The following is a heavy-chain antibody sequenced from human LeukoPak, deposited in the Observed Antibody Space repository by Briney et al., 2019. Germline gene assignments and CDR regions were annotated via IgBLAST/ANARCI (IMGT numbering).Heavy chain of an antibody. CDR2: IYTSGST. V-gene: IGHV4-4*07. J-gene: IGHJ3*02. CDR3: ARALLTTPPAAFDI. CDR1: GGSISSYY. D-gene: IGHD1-26*01. Sequence: SETLSLTCTVPGGSISSYYWSWIRQPAGKGLEWIGRIYTSGSTNYNPSLKSRVTMSVDTSKNQFSLKLSSVTAADTAVYYCARALLTTPPAAFDIWGQGTMVTVSS.